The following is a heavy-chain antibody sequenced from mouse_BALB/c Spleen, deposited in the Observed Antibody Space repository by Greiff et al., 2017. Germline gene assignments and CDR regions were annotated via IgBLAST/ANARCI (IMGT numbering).Heavy chain of an antibody. J-gene: IGHJ4*01. CDR2: ISSGGGST. Sequence: EVHLVESGGGLVKPGGSLKLSCAASGFAFSSYDMSWVRQTPEKRLEWVAYISSGGGSTYYPDTVKGRFTISRDNAKNTLYLQMSSLKSEDTAMYYCARHRSKDYAMDYWGQGTSVTVSS. V-gene: IGHV5-12-1*01. CDR3: ARHRSKDYAMDY. CDR1: GFAFSSYD. D-gene: IGHD1-3*01.